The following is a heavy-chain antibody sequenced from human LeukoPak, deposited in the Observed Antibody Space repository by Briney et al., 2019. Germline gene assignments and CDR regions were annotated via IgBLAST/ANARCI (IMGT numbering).Heavy chain of an antibody. J-gene: IGHJ4*02. Sequence: SETLSLTCTVSGGSISSSSYYWGWIRQPPGKGLEWIGSIYYSGSTYYNPSLKSRVTISVDTSKNQFSLKLSSVTAADTAVYYCARHRGQYDFWSGYNPPEYYFDYWGQGTLVTVSS. CDR3: ARHRGQYDFWSGYNPPEYYFDY. V-gene: IGHV4-39*01. CDR2: IYYSGST. D-gene: IGHD3-3*01. CDR1: GGSISSSSYY.